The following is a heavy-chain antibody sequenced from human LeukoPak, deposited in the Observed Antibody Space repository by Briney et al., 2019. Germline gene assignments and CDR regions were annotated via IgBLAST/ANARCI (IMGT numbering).Heavy chain of an antibody. CDR1: GFTFRSIA. Sequence: GGSLTLSCAASGFTFRSIAMTWVRQAPGKGLEWVSSIRSNGDTTYNADSVKGRFTISRDNSKNTLYLQMNRLRVEDTAIYYCAKGQELDDGVFDSWGQGTLVTVSS. CDR2: IRSNGDTT. J-gene: IGHJ4*02. CDR3: AKGQELDDGVFDS. V-gene: IGHV3-23*01. D-gene: IGHD1-1*01.